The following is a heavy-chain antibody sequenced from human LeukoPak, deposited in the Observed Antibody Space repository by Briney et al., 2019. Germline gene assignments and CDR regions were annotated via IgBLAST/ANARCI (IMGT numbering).Heavy chain of an antibody. J-gene: IGHJ6*03. Sequence: GGSLRLSCVASGSGFTFSEFWMGWVRQAPGERLEWVANIKGDGSETYYVDSVKGRFTISRDNVKNSVYLQMNSLRADDTSMYRCAREAYCGGPSCFAVNYMDVWGKGTTVTVSS. CDR1: GSGFTFSEFW. D-gene: IGHD2-2*01. V-gene: IGHV3-7*01. CDR2: IKGDGSET. CDR3: AREAYCGGPSCFAVNYMDV.